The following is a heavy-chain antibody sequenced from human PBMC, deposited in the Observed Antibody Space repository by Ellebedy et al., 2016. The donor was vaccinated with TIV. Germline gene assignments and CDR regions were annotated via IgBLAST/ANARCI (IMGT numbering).Heavy chain of an antibody. J-gene: IGHJ4*02. V-gene: IGHV3-74*01. CDR3: AKDIHILVDY. D-gene: IGHD2-21*01. Sequence: GGSLRLSXTVSGLTSDDYGIHWVRQAPGKGLEWVSRIRPDGSTADYADSVRGRFTISRDNAKNTLFLQMNSLRAEDTAVYYCAKDIHILVDYWGQGTLVTVSS. CDR2: IRPDGSTA. CDR1: GLTSDDYG.